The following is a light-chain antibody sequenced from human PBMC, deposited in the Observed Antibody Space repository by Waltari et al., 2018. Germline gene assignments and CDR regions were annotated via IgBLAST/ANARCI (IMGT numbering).Light chain of an antibody. Sequence: QSALTQPASVSGSPGQSITISCTGTSSDVGGYNYVSWYQQHPGKAPKLMICDVSKRPSGGSKRFSGSKSGNTASLTISGLQAEDEADYYCSSYTSSSTWVFGGGTKLTVL. J-gene: IGLJ3*02. CDR1: SSDVGGYNY. V-gene: IGLV2-14*01. CDR3: SSYTSSSTWV. CDR2: DVS.